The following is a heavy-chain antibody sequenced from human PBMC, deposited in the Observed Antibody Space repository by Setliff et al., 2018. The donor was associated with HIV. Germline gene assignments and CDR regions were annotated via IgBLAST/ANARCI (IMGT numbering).Heavy chain of an antibody. J-gene: IGHJ4*02. CDR1: GYSISSGYY. CDR2: IYHSGST. Sequence: KASETLSLTCAVSGYSISSGYYWGWIRQPPGKGLEWIGSIYHSGSTNYNPSLKSRVTISVDKSKNQFSLKLSSVTAADTAVYYCARDRPYSGYPDWGQGTLVTVSS. D-gene: IGHD5-12*01. V-gene: IGHV4-38-2*02. CDR3: ARDRPYSGYPD.